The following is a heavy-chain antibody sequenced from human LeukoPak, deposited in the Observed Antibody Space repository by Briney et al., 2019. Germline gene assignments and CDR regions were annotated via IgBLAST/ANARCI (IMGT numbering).Heavy chain of an antibody. V-gene: IGHV3-21*01. J-gene: IGHJ6*03. D-gene: IGHD2-21*02. Sequence: NPGGSLRLSCAASGFPFSSYSMNWVRQAPGKGLEWVSSISSGTSFIYYADSVKGRFTISRDKAKNSLYLQMNSLRAEDTAVYYCARGTTALMDVWGKGTTVTVSS. CDR2: ISSGTSFI. CDR1: GFPFSSYS. CDR3: ARGTTALMDV.